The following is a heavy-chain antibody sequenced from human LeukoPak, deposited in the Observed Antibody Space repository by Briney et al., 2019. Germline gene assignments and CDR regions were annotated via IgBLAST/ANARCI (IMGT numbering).Heavy chain of an antibody. Sequence: SETLSLTCTVSGGSISSDYWSWIRQPPGKGLEWIGYISVSGSTNHNPSLKSRVIISVDTSKNQFSLKLRYVTAADTAVYYCARVFRSDYGIDYWGQGTLVTVSS. D-gene: IGHD4-17*01. CDR2: ISVSGST. V-gene: IGHV4-59*01. J-gene: IGHJ4*02. CDR3: ARVFRSDYGIDY. CDR1: GGSISSDY.